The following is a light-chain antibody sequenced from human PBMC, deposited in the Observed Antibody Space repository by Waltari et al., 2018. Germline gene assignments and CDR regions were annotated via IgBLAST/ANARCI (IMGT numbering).Light chain of an antibody. CDR1: QGISTY. CDR2: AAS. V-gene: IGKV1-9*01. Sequence: DIQLTQSPSFLSASVRDRVTITCRASQGISTYLAWYQQKPGKAPKLIIYAASTLQSDIPSRFSGSGSGTEFTLTISSLQPEDFATYYCLHLNNFPLSFGGGTKVELK. CDR3: LHLNNFPLS. J-gene: IGKJ4*01.